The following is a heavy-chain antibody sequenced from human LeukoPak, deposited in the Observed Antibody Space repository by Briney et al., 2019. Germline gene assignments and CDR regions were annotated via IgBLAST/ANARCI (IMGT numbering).Heavy chain of an antibody. CDR1: GFTVSSSY. CDR3: AKDPYYDSSGYSIAVDY. D-gene: IGHD3-22*01. J-gene: IGHJ4*02. Sequence: GGSLRLSCVASGFTVSSSYMSWVRQAPGKGLEWVSGIYSGGSTYYADSVKGRFTISRDNSKNTLYLQMNSLRAEDTAVYYCAKDPYYDSSGYSIAVDYWGQGTLVTVSS. V-gene: IGHV3-66*02. CDR2: IYSGGST.